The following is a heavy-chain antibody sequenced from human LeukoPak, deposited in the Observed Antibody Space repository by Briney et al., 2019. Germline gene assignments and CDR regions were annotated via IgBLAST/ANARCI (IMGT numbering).Heavy chain of an antibody. J-gene: IGHJ3*02. V-gene: IGHV4-31*11. Sequence: PSETLSLTCAVYGGSFSGYYWSWIRQHPGKGLEWIGYIYYSGSTYYNPSLKSRVTISVDTSKNQFSLKLSSVTAADTAVYYCARDSGSYSDAFDIWGQGTMVTVSS. D-gene: IGHD1-26*01. CDR2: IYYSGST. CDR1: GGSFSGYY. CDR3: ARDSGSYSDAFDI.